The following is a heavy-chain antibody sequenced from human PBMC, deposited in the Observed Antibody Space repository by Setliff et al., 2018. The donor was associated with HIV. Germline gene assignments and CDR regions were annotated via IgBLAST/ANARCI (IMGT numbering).Heavy chain of an antibody. CDR1: GGTFSSYA. D-gene: IGHD6-13*01. J-gene: IGHJ3*02. CDR2: IIPIFGTA. CDR3: ARDGSSTWTGVRAFDI. V-gene: IGHV1-69*13. Sequence: SVKVSCKASGGTFSSYAITWVRQAPGQGLEWMGGIIPIFGTANYAQKFQGRVTITADESTSTAYMELSSLRSEDTAEYYCARDGSSTWTGVRAFDIWGQGTTVTVS.